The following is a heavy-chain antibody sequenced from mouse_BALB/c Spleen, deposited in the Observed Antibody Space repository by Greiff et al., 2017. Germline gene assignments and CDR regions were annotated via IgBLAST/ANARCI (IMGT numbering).Heavy chain of an antibody. CDR3: ARGKYFDV. CDR2: IWAGGST. CDR1: GFSLTSYG. J-gene: IGHJ1*01. V-gene: IGHV2-9*02. Sequence: VQVVESGPGLVAPSQSLSITCTVSGFSLTSYGVHWVRQPPGKGLEWLGVIWAGGSTNYNSALMSRLSISKDNSKSQVFLKMNSLQTDDTAMYYCARGKYFDVWGAGTTVTVSS.